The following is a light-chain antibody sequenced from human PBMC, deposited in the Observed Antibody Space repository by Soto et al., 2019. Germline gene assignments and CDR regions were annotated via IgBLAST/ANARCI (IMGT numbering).Light chain of an antibody. Sequence: DIVMTQSPDSLALSLGERATINCKSSRSLLSSSNNKNFLAWYQQKPGLPPRLLIYWASTRESGVPDRFSGGGSGTSFTLTISRLQAEDVAVYYYQQYYSSPFSFGPGTKVNIK. CDR3: QQYYSSPFS. CDR1: RSLLSSSNNKNF. CDR2: WAS. J-gene: IGKJ3*01. V-gene: IGKV4-1*01.